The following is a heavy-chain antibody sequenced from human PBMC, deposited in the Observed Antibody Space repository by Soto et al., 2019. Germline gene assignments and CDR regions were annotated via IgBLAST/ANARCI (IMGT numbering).Heavy chain of an antibody. V-gene: IGHV1-46*01. D-gene: IGHD3-10*01. CDR2: INPSGGST. Sequence: QVQLVQSGAEVKKPGASVKVSCKASGYTFTSYYMHWVRQAPGQGLAWMGIINPSGGSTSYAQKSQGRVTMTRDTSTSRVYVELGSLSSDDTAVYYCARDHEGLGLWFGDLLLGGQAGDLDYWGQGTLVTVSS. J-gene: IGHJ4*02. CDR3: ARDHEGLGLWFGDLLLGGQAGDLDY. CDR1: GYTFTSYY.